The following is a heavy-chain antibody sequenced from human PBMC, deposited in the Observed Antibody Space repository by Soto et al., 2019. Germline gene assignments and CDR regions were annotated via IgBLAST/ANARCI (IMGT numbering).Heavy chain of an antibody. V-gene: IGHV1-69*06. J-gene: IGHJ4*02. CDR3: ARGTQYCGGDCYSEYFDY. CDR2: IIPIFGTA. CDR1: GGTFSIYA. Sequence: QVQLVQSGAEVKKPGSSVKVSCKASGGTFSIYAISWVRQAPGQGLEWMGGIIPIFGTANYAQKFQGRVTITADKSTSTAYMELSSLRSEDTAVYYCARGTQYCGGDCYSEYFDYWGQGTLVTVSS. D-gene: IGHD2-21*02.